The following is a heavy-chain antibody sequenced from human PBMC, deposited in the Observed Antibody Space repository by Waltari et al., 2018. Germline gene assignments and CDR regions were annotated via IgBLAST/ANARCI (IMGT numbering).Heavy chain of an antibody. J-gene: IGHJ4*02. Sequence: QLQLQESGPGLVKPSGTLSLTCTVSGDSVSSNNWWSWVRQPPEKGLEWIGQSHRSGRTNYNPSLESRVIISIDTANNQFSLKVTSTTAADTAVYYCARDRGRGLYLESWGQGTLVTVSP. V-gene: IGHV4-4*02. CDR1: GDSVSSNNW. CDR2: SHRSGRT. CDR3: ARDRGRGLYLES. D-gene: IGHD2-15*01.